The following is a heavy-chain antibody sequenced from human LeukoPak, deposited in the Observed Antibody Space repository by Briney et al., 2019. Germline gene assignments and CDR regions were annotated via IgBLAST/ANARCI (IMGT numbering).Heavy chain of an antibody. Sequence: PSETLSLTCTVSGGSISSYYWSWIRQPPGKGLEWSGYIYYSGSTNYNPSLKSRVTISVDTSKNQFSLKLSSVTAADTAVYYCARLNECYDSSGMFDPWGQGTLVTVSS. V-gene: IGHV4-59*01. CDR3: ARLNECYDSSGMFDP. J-gene: IGHJ5*02. CDR1: GGSISSYY. D-gene: IGHD3-22*01. CDR2: IYYSGST.